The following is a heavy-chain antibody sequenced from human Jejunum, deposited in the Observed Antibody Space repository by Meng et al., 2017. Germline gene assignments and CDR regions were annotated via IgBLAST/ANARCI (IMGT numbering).Heavy chain of an antibody. V-gene: IGHV3-15*01. D-gene: IGHD3-10*01. J-gene: IGHJ4*02. CDR3: TTYRMWKVLWPHVEY. Sequence: EVQLVESGGVLVKPGGSLTLSCAASGFTFSNAWMSWVRQAPGKGLEWLGRIKSETDGATTDYAAPVKGRFTISRDDSKNTLYLQMNSLKTEDTAVYYCTTYRMWKVLWPHVEYWGQGTLVTVSS. CDR1: GFTFSNAW. CDR2: IKSETDGATT.